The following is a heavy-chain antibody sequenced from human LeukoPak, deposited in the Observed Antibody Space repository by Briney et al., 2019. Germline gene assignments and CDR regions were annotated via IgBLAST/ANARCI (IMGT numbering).Heavy chain of an antibody. Sequence: GASVKVSCKASGYTFTSYGISWVRQAPGQGLEWMGWISAYNGNTNYAQKLQGRATMTTDTSTSTAYMELRSLRSDDTAVYYCAREGGRHYGGNWWFDPWGQGTLVTVSS. V-gene: IGHV1-18*01. J-gene: IGHJ5*02. CDR2: ISAYNGNT. CDR1: GYTFTSYG. CDR3: AREGGRHYGGNWWFDP. D-gene: IGHD4-23*01.